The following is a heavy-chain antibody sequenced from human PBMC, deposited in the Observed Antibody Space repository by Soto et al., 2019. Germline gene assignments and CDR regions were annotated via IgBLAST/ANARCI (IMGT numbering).Heavy chain of an antibody. D-gene: IGHD1-7*01. Sequence: EVKLAESGGGMVQPGGSLRLSCVASGFTFSSYDMHRVRQAPGKGLEYVSSISSNGGTTYYGNSVKGRFTISRDNSKNTLYRQMGSLRAEDMAVYYCVRRVSGNYDYWGQGTLVTVSS. CDR1: GFTFSSYD. CDR2: ISSNGGTT. J-gene: IGHJ4*02. CDR3: VRRVSGNYDY. V-gene: IGHV3-64*01.